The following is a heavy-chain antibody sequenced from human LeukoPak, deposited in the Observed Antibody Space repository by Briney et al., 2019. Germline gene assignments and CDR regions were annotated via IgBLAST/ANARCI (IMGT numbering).Heavy chain of an antibody. J-gene: IGHJ4*02. D-gene: IGHD4-11*01. CDR1: GGSISSSSYY. V-gene: IGHV4-39*01. CDR3: ASSARMSTVFSFDY. Sequence: SETLSLTCTVSGGSISSSSYYWGWIRQPPGKGLEWIGSIYYSGSTYYNPSLKSRVTISVDTSKNQFSLKLSSVTAADTAVCYCASSARMSTVFSFDYWGQESLVTVSS. CDR2: IYYSGST.